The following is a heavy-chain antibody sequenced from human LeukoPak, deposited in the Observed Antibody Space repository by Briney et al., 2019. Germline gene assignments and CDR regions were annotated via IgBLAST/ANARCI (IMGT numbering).Heavy chain of an antibody. V-gene: IGHV3-23*01. CDR2: ISGSDGST. Sequence: GGSLRLSCAASGFTFSSYAMSWVRQAPGQGLEWVSAISGSDGSTNYADSVKGRFAISRDNSKDTLYLQMNSLRAEDTAVYYCAKEVIGSHFDFWGQGTLVTVSS. D-gene: IGHD1-26*01. CDR1: GFTFSSYA. CDR3: AKEVIGSHFDF. J-gene: IGHJ4*02.